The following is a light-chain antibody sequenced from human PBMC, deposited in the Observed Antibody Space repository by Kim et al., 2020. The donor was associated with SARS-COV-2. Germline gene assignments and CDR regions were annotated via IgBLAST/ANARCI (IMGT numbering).Light chain of an antibody. CDR1: ELGHRY. J-gene: IGLJ1*01. CDR3: QAWDSSSYV. Sequence: SYELTQPPSLTVAPGQTASITCSGDELGHRYVYWYQQRPGQSPVLLIYHTIKRPSGIPDRFSGSDSGNTATLTISGTQALDEADYYCQAWDSSSYVFGPGTKVTVL. CDR2: HTI. V-gene: IGLV3-1*01.